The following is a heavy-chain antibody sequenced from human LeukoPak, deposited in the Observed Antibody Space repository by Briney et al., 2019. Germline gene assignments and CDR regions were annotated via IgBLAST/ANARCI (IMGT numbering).Heavy chain of an antibody. J-gene: IGHJ4*02. Sequence: GGSLRLSCTVSGFTVSSNSMSWVRQAPGKGLEWVSSISSSSSYIYYADSVKGRFTISRDNAKNSLYLQMNSLRAEDTAVYYCARNGYSSGPYYWGQGTLVTVSS. CDR2: ISSSSSYI. CDR3: ARNGYSSGPYY. CDR1: GFTVSSNS. D-gene: IGHD6-19*01. V-gene: IGHV3-21*01.